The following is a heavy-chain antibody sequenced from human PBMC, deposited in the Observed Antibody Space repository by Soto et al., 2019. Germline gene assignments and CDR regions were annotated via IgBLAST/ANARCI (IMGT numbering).Heavy chain of an antibody. CDR2: IYYSGST. V-gene: IGHV4-39*01. D-gene: IGHD4-4*01. J-gene: IGHJ5*02. CDR1: GGSISSSSYY. Sequence: KASETLSLTCTVSGGSISSSSYYWGWIRQPPGKGLEWIGSIYYSGSTYYNPSLKSRVTISVDTSKNQFSLKLSSVTAADTAVYYCARLIYSNYYWFDPWGQGTLVTVSS. CDR3: ARLIYSNYYWFDP.